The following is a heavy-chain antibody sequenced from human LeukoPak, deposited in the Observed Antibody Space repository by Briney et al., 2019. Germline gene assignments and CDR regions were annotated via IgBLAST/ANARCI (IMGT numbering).Heavy chain of an antibody. CDR3: ARDPNSYDY. CDR1: GFSLSSYS. CDR2: ISSTSSHI. J-gene: IGHJ4*02. D-gene: IGHD4-23*01. Sequence: GGSLRLSCAASGFSLSSYSMNWVRQAPGKGLEWVSSISSTSSHIYYADSVKGRFTISRDNAKSSLYLQMNSLRAEDTAVYYCARDPNSYDYWGQGTLVTVSS. V-gene: IGHV3-21*01.